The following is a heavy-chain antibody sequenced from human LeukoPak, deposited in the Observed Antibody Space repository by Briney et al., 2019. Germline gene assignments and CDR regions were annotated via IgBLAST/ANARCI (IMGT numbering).Heavy chain of an antibody. Sequence: SETLSLTCTVSGGSISSYYWSWIRQPAGKGLEWIGRIYTRGSTKYNPSLESRVIISVDTSKNQFSLKLSSVTAADTAVYYCARVVLIAAAENYYYGMDVWGQGTTVTVSS. CDR2: IYTRGST. CDR1: GGSISSYY. CDR3: ARVVLIAAAENYYYGMDV. J-gene: IGHJ6*02. D-gene: IGHD6-13*01. V-gene: IGHV4-4*07.